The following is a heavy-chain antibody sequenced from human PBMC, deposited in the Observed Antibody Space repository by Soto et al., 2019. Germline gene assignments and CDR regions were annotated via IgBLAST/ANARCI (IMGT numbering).Heavy chain of an antibody. D-gene: IGHD5-12*01. J-gene: IGHJ4*02. CDR3: LRGNSGYGNFDS. CDR2: IKGDGSET. Sequence: XGSLRLSCAASGFTFSSYWMHWVRQAPGKGLVWVSRIKGDGSETNYADSVKGRFTISRDNAKNTLYLQLNSLRAEDTAVYYCLRGNSGYGNFDSWGKGTRVTVS. V-gene: IGHV3-74*01. CDR1: GFTFSSYW.